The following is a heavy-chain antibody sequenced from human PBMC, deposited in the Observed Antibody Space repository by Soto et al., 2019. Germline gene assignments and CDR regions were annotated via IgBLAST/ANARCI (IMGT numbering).Heavy chain of an antibody. Sequence: ASVKVSCKASGYTFTGYYVHWVRQAPGQGLEWMGWINPNSGDTYLAQRFQGRVTMNRDTSIGTAYMELRGLTSDDTAEYYCAKGGAIVAAGTRVYLYNAMDVWGQGITFSVSS. D-gene: IGHD1-26*01. J-gene: IGHJ6*02. CDR3: AKGGAIVAAGTRVYLYNAMDV. CDR1: GYTFTGYY. V-gene: IGHV1-2*02. CDR2: INPNSGDT.